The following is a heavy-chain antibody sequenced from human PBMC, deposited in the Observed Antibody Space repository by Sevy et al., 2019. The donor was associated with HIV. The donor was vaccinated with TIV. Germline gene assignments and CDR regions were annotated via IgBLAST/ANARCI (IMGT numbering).Heavy chain of an antibody. CDR1: GFTFSDHY. J-gene: IGHJ3*02. V-gene: IGHV3-72*01. CDR3: ARDLAGTALGAFDI. Sequence: GGSLRLSCAASGFTFSDHYLDWVRQAPGKGLEWVGRTRNKANSYTTEYAASVKGRFTISIDDSKNSLYLQMNSLKTGDTAVYYCARDLAGTALGAFDIWGQGTMVTVSS. D-gene: IGHD3-10*01. CDR2: TRNKANSYTT.